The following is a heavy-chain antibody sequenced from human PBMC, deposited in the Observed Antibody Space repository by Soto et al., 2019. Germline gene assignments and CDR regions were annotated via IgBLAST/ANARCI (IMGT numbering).Heavy chain of an antibody. CDR2: IYYSGTT. D-gene: IGHD5-12*01. CDR1: GGSISSGGQY. V-gene: IGHV4-31*03. CDR3: ARVSGYSGYGPLDS. J-gene: IGHJ4*02. Sequence: SETLSLTCSVSGGSISSGGQYWSWIRQHPEKDLECIGYIYYSGTTHCNPSLKSRVTISVDTSKNQFSVKLRSVTAADTAVYYCARVSGYSGYGPLDSWGQGTLVTVSS.